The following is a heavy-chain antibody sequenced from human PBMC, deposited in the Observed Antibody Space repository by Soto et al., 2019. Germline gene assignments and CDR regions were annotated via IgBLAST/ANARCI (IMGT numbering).Heavy chain of an antibody. J-gene: IGHJ4*01. D-gene: IGHD6-13*01. CDR2: INHSGST. V-gene: IGHV4-34*01. CDR1: VVSFSGYY. Sequence: SETLSLTCAVYVVSFSGYYWSCIRHPPGKWLEWIGEINHSGSTNYNPSLKSRVTISVDTSKNQFSLKLSSVTAADTAVYYCARDPTTAALHYWDPATLVTVSS. CDR3: ARDPTTAALHY.